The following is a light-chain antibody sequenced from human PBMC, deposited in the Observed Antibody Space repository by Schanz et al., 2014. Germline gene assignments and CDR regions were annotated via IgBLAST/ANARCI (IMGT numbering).Light chain of an antibody. CDR1: QSVTTN. V-gene: IGKV3-20*01. CDR2: GAS. Sequence: EIVLTQSPAIVSVSPGERATLSCRASQSVTTNLAWYQHKPGQAPRLLINGASSRATGIPDRFSGSGSGTDFTLTISRLEPEDFAVYYCQQYGNSPPWTFGQGTKVEIK. J-gene: IGKJ1*01. CDR3: QQYGNSPPWT.